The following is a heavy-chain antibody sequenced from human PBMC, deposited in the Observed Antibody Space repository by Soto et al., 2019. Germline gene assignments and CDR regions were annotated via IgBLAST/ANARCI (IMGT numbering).Heavy chain of an antibody. V-gene: IGHV1-69*02. Sequence: SVQVSCKASGGTFSSYTISWVRQAPGQGLEWMGRIIPILGIANYAQKFQGRVTITADKSTSTAYMELSSLRSEDTAVYYCAASYSSSSPLGYWGQGTLVTVSS. D-gene: IGHD6-6*01. J-gene: IGHJ4*02. CDR2: IIPILGIA. CDR3: AASYSSSSPLGY. CDR1: GGTFSSYT.